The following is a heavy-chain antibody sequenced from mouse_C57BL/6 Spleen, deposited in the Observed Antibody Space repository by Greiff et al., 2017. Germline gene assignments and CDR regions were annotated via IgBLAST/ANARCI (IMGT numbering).Heavy chain of an antibody. J-gene: IGHJ1*03. V-gene: IGHV1-82*01. D-gene: IGHD1-1*01. CDR3: ARSVTTGPWYFDV. CDR1: GYAFSSSW. Sequence: VQLQQSGPELVKPGASVKISCKASGYAFSSSWMNWVKQRPGKGLEWFGRIYPGDGDTNYNGKFKGKATLTADKSSSTAYMQLSSLTSEDSAVYCCARSVTTGPWYFDVWGTGTTVTVSS. CDR2: IYPGDGDT.